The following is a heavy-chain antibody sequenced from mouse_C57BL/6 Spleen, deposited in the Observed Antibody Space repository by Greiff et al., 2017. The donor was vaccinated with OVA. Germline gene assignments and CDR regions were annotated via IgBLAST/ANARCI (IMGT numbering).Heavy chain of an antibody. D-gene: IGHD2-5*01. V-gene: IGHV2-2*01. CDR1: GFSLTSYG. J-gene: IGHJ4*01. CDR2: IWSGGST. Sequence: VQLQQSGPGLVQPSQSLSITCTVSGFSLTSYGVHWVRQSPGKGLEWLGVIWSGGSTAYNAAIISRLSISKDNSKCQVFFKMNSLKADDTAIYYCARKNSNCIYAMDYWGQGTSVTVSS. CDR3: ARKNSNCIYAMDY.